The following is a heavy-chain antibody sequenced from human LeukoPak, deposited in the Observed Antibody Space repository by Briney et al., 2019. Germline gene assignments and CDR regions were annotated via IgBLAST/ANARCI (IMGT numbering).Heavy chain of an antibody. Sequence: GGSLRLSCAASGFTFNNYGMHWVRQAPGKGLEWVAFIRYNGNNQYYADSVKGRFTISRDNSKNTLYLQMNSLKGDDTAVYYCARDRSPGNFDYWGQGTLVTVSS. J-gene: IGHJ4*02. CDR3: ARDRSPGNFDY. D-gene: IGHD3-10*01. CDR2: IRYNGNNQ. CDR1: GFTFNNYG. V-gene: IGHV3-30*02.